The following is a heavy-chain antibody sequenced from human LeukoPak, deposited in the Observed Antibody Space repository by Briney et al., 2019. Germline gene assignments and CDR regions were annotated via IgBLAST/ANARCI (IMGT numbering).Heavy chain of an antibody. Sequence: SVKVSCKASGGTFSSYAIIWVRQAPGQGLEWMGGIIPIFGTANYAQKFQGRVTITADESTSTAYMELSSLRSEDTAVYYCARGSPFSVVPAAIGGGYYYYYMDVWGKGTTVTVSS. CDR3: ARGSPFSVVPAAIGGGYYYYYMDV. CDR1: GGTFSSYA. D-gene: IGHD2-2*02. J-gene: IGHJ6*03. CDR2: IIPIFGTA. V-gene: IGHV1-69*13.